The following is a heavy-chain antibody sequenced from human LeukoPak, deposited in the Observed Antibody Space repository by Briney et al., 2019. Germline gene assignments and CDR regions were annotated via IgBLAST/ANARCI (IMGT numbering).Heavy chain of an antibody. CDR1: GGSISSSSYY. J-gene: IGHJ4*02. CDR2: IYYSGST. D-gene: IGHD5-12*01. V-gene: IGHV4-39*01. Sequence: SETLSLTCTVSGGSISSSSYYWGWIRQPPGKGLEWIGSIYYSGSTYYNPSLKSRVTISVDTSKNQFSLKLSSVTAADTAVYYCAGCMGYDDGGVDYWGQGTLVTVSS. CDR3: AGCMGYDDGGVDY.